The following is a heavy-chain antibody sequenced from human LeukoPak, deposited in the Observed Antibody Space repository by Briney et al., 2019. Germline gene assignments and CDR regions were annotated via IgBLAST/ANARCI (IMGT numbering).Heavy chain of an antibody. CDR3: AREGYYSGQDGFDI. Sequence: SETLSLTCTVSGGSISSSSYYWGWIRQPPGKGLEWIGSIYYSGSTYYNPSLKSRVTISLDTSKNQVSLNLSSVTAADTAVYYCAREGYYSGQDGFDIWGQGTMVTVSS. D-gene: IGHD3-10*01. CDR1: GGSISSSSYY. CDR2: IYYSGST. V-gene: IGHV4-39*07. J-gene: IGHJ3*02.